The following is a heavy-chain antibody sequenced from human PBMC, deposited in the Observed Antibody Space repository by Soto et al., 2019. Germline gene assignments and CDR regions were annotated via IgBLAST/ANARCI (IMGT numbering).Heavy chain of an antibody. D-gene: IGHD3-22*01. V-gene: IGHV1-8*01. CDR2: MNPNSGYT. J-gene: IGHJ4*02. CDR1: GYTFTSYD. Sequence: QVPLVQSGAEVKKPGASVKVSCKASGYTFTSYDITWVRQAPGQGLEWMGWMNPNSGYTGYAQKFQGRVTMTRSTSISTAYMELSSLRPEDTAVYYCARGITSGYSAYYFDSWGQGTLVTVSS. CDR3: ARGITSGYSAYYFDS.